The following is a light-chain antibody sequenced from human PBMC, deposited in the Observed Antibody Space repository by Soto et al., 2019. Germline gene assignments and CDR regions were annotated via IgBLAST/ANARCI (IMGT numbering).Light chain of an antibody. CDR3: ASYTSSPTLV. CDR2: EVS. J-gene: IGLJ1*01. Sequence: QSVLTQPASVSGSPGQSITFSCTGTSSDVGGHNYVSWYQQRPGKAPKLIIYEVSKRPSGVSNRLSGSKSGNTASLSISGLQAEDEADYYCASYTSSPTLVFGTGTKVTVL. CDR1: SSDVGGHNY. V-gene: IGLV2-14*01.